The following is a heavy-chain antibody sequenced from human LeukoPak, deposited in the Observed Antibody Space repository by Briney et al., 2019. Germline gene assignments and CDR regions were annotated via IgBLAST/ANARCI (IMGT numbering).Heavy chain of an antibody. Sequence: SETLSLTCTVSGGSISSYYWSWIRQPPGKGLEWIGYIYYSGSTNYNPSLKSRVTISVDTSKNQFSLKLSSVTAADTAVYYCAREADTAMVTGGFDPWGPGTLVTVSS. J-gene: IGHJ5*02. CDR2: IYYSGST. D-gene: IGHD5-18*01. CDR3: AREADTAMVTGGFDP. CDR1: GGSISSYY. V-gene: IGHV4-59*01.